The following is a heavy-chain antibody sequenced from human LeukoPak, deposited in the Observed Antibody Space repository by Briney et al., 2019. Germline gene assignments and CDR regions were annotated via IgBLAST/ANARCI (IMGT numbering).Heavy chain of an antibody. CDR1: GFTFNSYA. CDR2: IFYSGST. V-gene: IGHV4-59*12. D-gene: IGHD3-10*01. Sequence: PGGSLRLSCAASGFTFNSYAMNWVRQAPGRGLEWIGNIFYSGSTYYGPSLKSRLTISLDTSRNQFSLKLNSVTAADTAVYYCAKSNGYGLIDIWGQGTMVTVSS. CDR3: AKSNGYGLIDI. J-gene: IGHJ3*02.